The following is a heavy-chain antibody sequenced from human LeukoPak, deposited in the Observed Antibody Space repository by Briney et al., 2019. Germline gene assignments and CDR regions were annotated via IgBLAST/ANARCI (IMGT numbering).Heavy chain of an antibody. CDR1: GFTFSSYS. V-gene: IGHV3-21*01. Sequence: PVGSLRLSCVASGFTFSSYSMNWVRQAPGEGLEWVSSISSSSSYIYYADSVKGRFTISRDNAKNSLYLQMNSLRAEDTAVYYCARDVRYCSSTSCPVYWGQGTLVTVSS. CDR3: ARDVRYCSSTSCPVY. J-gene: IGHJ4*02. D-gene: IGHD2-2*01. CDR2: ISSSSSYI.